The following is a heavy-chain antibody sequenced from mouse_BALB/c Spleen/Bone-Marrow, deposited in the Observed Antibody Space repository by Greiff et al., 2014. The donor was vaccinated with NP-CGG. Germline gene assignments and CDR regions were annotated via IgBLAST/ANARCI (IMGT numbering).Heavy chain of an antibody. D-gene: IGHD2-4*01. J-gene: IGHJ2*01. V-gene: IGHV1S81*02. CDR3: ERCYYDNYIDY. CDR2: INPSNGRT. CDR1: GYTFTSYW. Sequence: QVQLQQSGAELVKPGASVKLSCKASGYTFTSYWMHWVKQRPGQGLEWIGEINPSNGRTNYNEKFKSKATVTVDKSSSTAYMQLSRLTSEDSAVCSCERCYYDNYIDYWGQGTTLTVSS.